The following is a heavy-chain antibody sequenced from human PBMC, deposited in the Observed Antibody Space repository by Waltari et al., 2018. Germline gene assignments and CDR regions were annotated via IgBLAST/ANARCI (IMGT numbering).Heavy chain of an antibody. V-gene: IGHV3-66*02. J-gene: IGHJ4*02. D-gene: IGHD3-22*01. CDR1: GFTVRGNY. CDR3: AREHDSSGYYFRGYFDY. Sequence: EVQLVESGGGLVQPGGSLRLSCAASGFTVRGNYMRWVRQAPGKGLEWVSVIYSGGSTYYADSVKGRFTISRDNSKNTLYLQMNSLRAEDTAVYYCAREHDSSGYYFRGYFDYWGQGTLVTVSS. CDR2: IYSGGST.